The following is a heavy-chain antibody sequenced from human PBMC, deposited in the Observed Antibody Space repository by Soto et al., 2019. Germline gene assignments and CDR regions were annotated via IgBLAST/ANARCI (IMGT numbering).Heavy chain of an antibody. D-gene: IGHD4-17*01. CDR2: LYPGDSDT. CDR3: ARLHDYGDVEYFQH. V-gene: IGHV5-51*03. Sequence: EVQLVQSGAEVKKPGESLKISCKGSGYSFTSFWIGWVRQMPGKGLEWMGVLYPGDSDTRYSPSFQGQVTISADKSISTAYLQCSSLKASATAMYYCARLHDYGDVEYFQHWGQGTLVTVSS. J-gene: IGHJ1*01. CDR1: GYSFTSFW.